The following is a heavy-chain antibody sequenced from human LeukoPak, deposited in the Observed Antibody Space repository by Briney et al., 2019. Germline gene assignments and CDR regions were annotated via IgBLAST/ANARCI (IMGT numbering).Heavy chain of an antibody. D-gene: IGHD4-17*01. CDR3: ARASHDYGDYSHFDY. CDR2: IYHSGST. CDR1: NYSISRTYH. J-gene: IGHJ4*02. V-gene: IGHV4-38-2*02. Sequence: SETLSLTCSVSNYSISRTYHWGWIRQPPGKGLEWIGEIYHSGSTNYNPSLKTRVTISVDKSKNQFSLKLSSVTAADTAVYYCARASHDYGDYSHFDYWGQGTLVTVSS.